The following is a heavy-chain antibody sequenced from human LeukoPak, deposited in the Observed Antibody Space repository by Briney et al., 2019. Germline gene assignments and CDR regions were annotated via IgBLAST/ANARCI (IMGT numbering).Heavy chain of an antibody. CDR3: GKGWQWLPYPDY. D-gene: IGHD6-19*01. CDR2: ISGCGDRI. CDR1: GFTLITFA. J-gene: IGHJ4*02. Sequence: GGSLRLSCAAPGFTLITFAVSGVRQAPGKGLEWVSVISGCGDRIYYSDSVKGRFTISRDNSKNTVYLQMNSLRAEDTAVYYWGKGWQWLPYPDYWAQGPLVTVSS. V-gene: IGHV3-23*01.